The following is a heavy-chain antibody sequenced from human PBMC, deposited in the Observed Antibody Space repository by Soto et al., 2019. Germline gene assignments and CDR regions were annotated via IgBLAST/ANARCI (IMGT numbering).Heavy chain of an antibody. J-gene: IGHJ4*02. Sequence: GASVKVSCQDSGGTFSNFVIIWVRQAPGQGLEWMGGNIPIFGTANYAQKFQGRVTIIADESTGTTYMELTSLRSEDTAVYYCARAPILVGETTYENYFDYWGQGTLVTVSS. D-gene: IGHD2-21*01. CDR1: GGTFSNFV. CDR3: ARAPILVGETTYENYFDY. CDR2: NIPIFGTA. V-gene: IGHV1-69*13.